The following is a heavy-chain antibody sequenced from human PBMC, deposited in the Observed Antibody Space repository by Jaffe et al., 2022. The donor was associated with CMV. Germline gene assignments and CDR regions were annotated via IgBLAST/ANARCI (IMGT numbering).Heavy chain of an antibody. D-gene: IGHD4-17*01. J-gene: IGHJ6*02. CDR3: ARDRWYGDYAFLQALWGENPWGRNYYYYGMDV. Sequence: EVQLVESGGGLVQPGGSLRLSCAASGFTFSSYWMSWVRQAPGKGLEWVANIKQDGSEKYYVDSVKGRFTISRDNAKNSLYLQMNSLRAEDTAVYYCARDRWYGDYAFLQALWGENPWGRNYYYYGMDVWGQGTTVTVSS. V-gene: IGHV3-7*01. CDR2: IKQDGSEK. CDR1: GFTFSSYW.